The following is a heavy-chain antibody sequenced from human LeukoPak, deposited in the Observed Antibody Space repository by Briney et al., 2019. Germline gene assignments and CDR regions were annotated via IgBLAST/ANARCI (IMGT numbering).Heavy chain of an antibody. Sequence: GESLQISCKGSGYSFTSYWIGWVRQMPGKGLEWMGIIYPGDSDARYSPSFQGQVTFSADKSISTAYLQWSSLKASDPAMYYCARQIPYENYYYMDVWGKGTTVTVSS. V-gene: IGHV5-51*01. D-gene: IGHD2-21*01. J-gene: IGHJ6*03. CDR3: ARQIPYENYYYMDV. CDR2: IYPGDSDA. CDR1: GYSFTSYW.